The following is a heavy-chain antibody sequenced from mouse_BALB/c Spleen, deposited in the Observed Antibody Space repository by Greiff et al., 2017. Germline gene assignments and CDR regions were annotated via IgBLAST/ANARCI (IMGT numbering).Heavy chain of an antibody. V-gene: IGHV2-9-2*01. CDR2: IWTGGGT. CDR3: VRAYDYDEGGYFDY. D-gene: IGHD2-4*01. CDR1: GFSLTSYD. J-gene: IGHJ2*01. Sequence: QVQLQQSGPGLVAPSQSLSITCTVSGFSLTSYDISWIRQPPGKGLEWLGVIWTGGGTNYNSAFMSRLSISKDNSKSQVFLKMNSLQTDDTAIYYCVRAYDYDEGGYFDYWGQGTTLTVSS.